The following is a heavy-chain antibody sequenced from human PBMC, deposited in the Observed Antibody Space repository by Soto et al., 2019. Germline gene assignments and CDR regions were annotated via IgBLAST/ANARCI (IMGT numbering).Heavy chain of an antibody. CDR3: SRYSYYYDNSGFHDL. CDR1: GDSVRGDRFY. J-gene: IGHJ5*02. CDR2: VSSTGRP. Sequence: ELKEAGPGLVQPSETLSLSCRVSGDSVRGDRFYWGWVRQPPGKGLEWIGSVSSTGRPYYNLSLKSRIIMSIDTSRTQFSLKLRSVTAADTSVYYCSRYSYYYDNSGFHDLWGQGTLVTVSS. D-gene: IGHD3-22*01. V-gene: IGHV4-39*01.